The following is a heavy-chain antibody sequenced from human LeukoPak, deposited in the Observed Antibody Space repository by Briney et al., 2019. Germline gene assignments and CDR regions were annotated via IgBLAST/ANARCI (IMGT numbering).Heavy chain of an antibody. CDR1: GGSISSSSYY. CDR2: IYYSGST. J-gene: IGHJ4*02. Sequence: KPSETLSLTCTVSGGSISSSSYYWGWIRQPPGKGLEWIGSIYYSGSTYYNPSLKSRVTISVDTSKNQFSLKLSSVTAADTAVYYCARGRVRGIQLWLRSSYFDYWGQGTLVTVSS. V-gene: IGHV4-39*01. CDR3: ARGRVRGIQLWLRSSYFDY. D-gene: IGHD5-18*01.